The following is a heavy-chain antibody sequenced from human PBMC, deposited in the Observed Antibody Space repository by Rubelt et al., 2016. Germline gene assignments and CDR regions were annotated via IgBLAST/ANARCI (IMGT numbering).Heavy chain of an antibody. D-gene: IGHD1-26*01. CDR3: ARVGELLDY. CDR2: SYDGSNK. Sequence: SYDGSNKYYADSVKGRFTISRDNAKNSLYLQMNSLRAEDTAVYYCARVGELLDYWGQGTLVTVSS. V-gene: IGHV3-30*07. J-gene: IGHJ4*02.